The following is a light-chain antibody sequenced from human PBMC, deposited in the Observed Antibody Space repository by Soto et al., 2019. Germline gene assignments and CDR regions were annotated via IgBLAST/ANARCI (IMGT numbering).Light chain of an antibody. J-gene: IGKJ1*01. CDR1: QSVSSF. CDR3: QQRSNWWT. Sequence: EILFTQSPATLSLSPGERATLSCRASQSVSSFLAWYQQKPGQAPRLLIYDASNRATGIPARLSGSGSGTDFTLTISSLEPEDFAVYYCQQRSNWWTFGQGTKVDIK. CDR2: DAS. V-gene: IGKV3-11*01.